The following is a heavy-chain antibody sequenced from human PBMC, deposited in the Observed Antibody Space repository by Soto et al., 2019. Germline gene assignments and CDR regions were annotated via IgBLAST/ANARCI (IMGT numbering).Heavy chain of an antibody. CDR3: ARVSGYSSGWYYFDY. J-gene: IGHJ4*02. Sequence: GASVKVSCKASGGTFSSYAISWVRQAPGQGLEWMGGIIPIFGTANYAQKFQGRVTITADESTSTAYMELSSLRSEDTAVYYCARVSGYSSGWYYFDYWGQGTLVTVSS. CDR1: GGTFSSYA. V-gene: IGHV1-69*13. CDR2: IIPIFGTA. D-gene: IGHD6-19*01.